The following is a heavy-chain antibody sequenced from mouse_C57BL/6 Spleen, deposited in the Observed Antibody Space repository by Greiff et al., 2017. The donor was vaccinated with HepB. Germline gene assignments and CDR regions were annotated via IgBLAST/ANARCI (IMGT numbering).Heavy chain of an antibody. Sequence: QVQLKESGAELARPGASVKLSCKASGYTFTSYGISWVKQRTGQGLEWIGEIYPRSGNTYYNEKFKGKATLTADKSSSTAYMELRSLTSEDSAVYFCAREGDGYNPLYAMDYWGQGTSVTVSS. D-gene: IGHD2-3*01. V-gene: IGHV1-81*01. CDR3: AREGDGYNPLYAMDY. CDR1: GYTFTSYG. CDR2: IYPRSGNT. J-gene: IGHJ4*01.